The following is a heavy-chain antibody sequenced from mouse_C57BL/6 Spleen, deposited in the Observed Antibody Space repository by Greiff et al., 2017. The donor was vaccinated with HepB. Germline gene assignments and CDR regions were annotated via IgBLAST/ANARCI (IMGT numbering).Heavy chain of an antibody. CDR1: GFTFSSYA. Sequence: EVQLVESGGGLVKPGGSLKLSCAASGFTFSSYAMSWVRQTPEKRLEWVATISDGGSYTYYPDNVKGRVTISRDNAKNNLYLQMSHLTSEDTAMYYCARGASNPAMDYWGQGTSVTVSS. D-gene: IGHD2-5*01. CDR2: ISDGGSYT. CDR3: ARGASNPAMDY. V-gene: IGHV5-4*01. J-gene: IGHJ4*01.